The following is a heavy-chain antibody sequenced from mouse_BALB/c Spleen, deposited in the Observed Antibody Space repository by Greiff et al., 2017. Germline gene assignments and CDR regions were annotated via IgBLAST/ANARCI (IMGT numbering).Heavy chain of an antibody. CDR1: GYTFTSYY. Sequence: QVQLKQSGAELVKPGASVKLSCKASGYTFTSYYMYWVKQRPGQGLEWIGYINPSTGYTEYNQKFKDKATLTADKSSSTAYMQLSSLTSEDSAVYDCARGYDGYYEAMDYWGQGTSVTVSS. V-gene: IGHV1S26*01. CDR3: ARGYDGYYEAMDY. CDR2: INPSTGYT. J-gene: IGHJ4*01. D-gene: IGHD2-3*01.